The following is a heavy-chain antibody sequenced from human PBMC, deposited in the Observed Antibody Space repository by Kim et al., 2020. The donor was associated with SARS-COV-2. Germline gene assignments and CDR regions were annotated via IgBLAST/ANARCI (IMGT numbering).Heavy chain of an antibody. Sequence: GGSLRLSCAASGFTFSSYSMNWVRQAPGKGLEWVSAISGSGGSTYYAYSVKGRFTISRDNSKNTLYLQMNSLRAEDTAVYYCAKDPEIVVVPAANFDYWGQGTLVTVSS. J-gene: IGHJ4*02. CDR3: AKDPEIVVVPAANFDY. CDR1: GFTFSSYS. V-gene: IGHV3-23*01. D-gene: IGHD2-2*01. CDR2: ISGSGGST.